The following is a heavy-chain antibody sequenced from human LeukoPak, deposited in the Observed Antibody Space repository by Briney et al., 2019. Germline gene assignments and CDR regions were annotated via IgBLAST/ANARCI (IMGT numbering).Heavy chain of an antibody. CDR3: ARRGIAVAGLDQ. Sequence: ASVKVSCKASRYSFSIHFIHWVRQAPGQGLEWMGRINPSGDSASYAQKFQDRVTMTRDTSTSTAYMELSTLTFDDTAAYYCARRGIAVAGLDQWGQGTLVTVSS. CDR1: RYSFSIHF. J-gene: IGHJ4*02. CDR2: INPSGDSA. D-gene: IGHD6-19*01. V-gene: IGHV1-46*01.